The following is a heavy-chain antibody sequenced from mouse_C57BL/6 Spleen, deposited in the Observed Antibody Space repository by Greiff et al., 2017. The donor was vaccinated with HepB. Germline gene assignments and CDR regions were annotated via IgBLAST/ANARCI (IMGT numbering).Heavy chain of an antibody. Sequence: EVQLVESGGGLVKPGGSLKLSCAASGFTFSSYAMSWVRQTPEKRLEWVATISDGGSYTYYPDNVKGRFTISRDNAKNNLYLQMSHLKSEDTAMYYCARDRGRSNWYFDVWGTGTTVTVSS. J-gene: IGHJ1*03. CDR2: ISDGGSYT. V-gene: IGHV5-4*01. CDR1: GFTFSSYA. CDR3: ARDRGRSNWYFDV. D-gene: IGHD3-3*01.